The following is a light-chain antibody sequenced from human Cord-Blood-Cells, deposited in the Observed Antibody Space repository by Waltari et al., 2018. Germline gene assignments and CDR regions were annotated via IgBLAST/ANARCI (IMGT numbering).Light chain of an antibody. V-gene: IGKV3-20*01. J-gene: IGKJ1*01. CDR2: GAS. Sequence: EIVVTQSPGTLPLSPGERATLTCRASQSVSSSYLAWYQQTHGQAPRLLIYGASSRATSIPDRFSGSGSATDFTLTISRLEPEDFAVYYWQQYGSSPRTFGQGTKVEIK. CDR3: QQYGSSPRT. CDR1: QSVSSSY.